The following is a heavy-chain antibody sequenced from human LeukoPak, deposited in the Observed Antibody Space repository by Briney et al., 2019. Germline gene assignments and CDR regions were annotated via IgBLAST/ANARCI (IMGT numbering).Heavy chain of an antibody. CDR3: ASIGSYTTPSFDY. CDR2: ISYDGSNK. J-gene: IGHJ4*02. Sequence: GGSLRLSCAASGFTFSSYAMHWVRQAPGKGLEWAAVISYDGSNKYYADSVKGRFTISRDNSKNTLYLQMNSLRAEDTAVYYCASIGSYTTPSFDYWGQGTLVTVSS. V-gene: IGHV3-30*04. CDR1: GFTFSSYA. D-gene: IGHD3-10*01.